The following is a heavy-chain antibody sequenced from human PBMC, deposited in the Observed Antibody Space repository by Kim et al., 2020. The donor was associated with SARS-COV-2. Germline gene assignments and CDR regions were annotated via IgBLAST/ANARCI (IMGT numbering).Heavy chain of an antibody. J-gene: IGHJ3*02. CDR2: ISGSGGST. CDR1: GFTFSSYA. CDR3: AKLPSPDSSGSDAFDI. Sequence: GGSLRLSCAASGFTFSSYAMSWVRQAPGKGLEWVSAISGSGGSTYYADSVKGRFTISRDNSKNTLYLQMNSLRAEDTAVYYCAKLPSPDSSGSDAFDIWGQGTMVTVSS. D-gene: IGHD3-22*01. V-gene: IGHV3-23*01.